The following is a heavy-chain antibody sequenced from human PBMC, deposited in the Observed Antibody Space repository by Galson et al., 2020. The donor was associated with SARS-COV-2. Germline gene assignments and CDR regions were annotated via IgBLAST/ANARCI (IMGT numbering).Heavy chain of an antibody. D-gene: IGHD3-10*01. CDR2: ISWNSGSI. CDR3: AKGRRGTFRY. V-gene: IGHV3-9*01. CDR1: GFTFDDYA. J-gene: IGHJ4*02. Sequence: SLKISCAASGFTFDDYAMHWVRQAPGKGLEWVSGISWNSGSIGYADSVKGRFTISRDNAKNSLYLQMNSLRAEDTALYYCAKGRRGTFRYWGQGTLVTVSS.